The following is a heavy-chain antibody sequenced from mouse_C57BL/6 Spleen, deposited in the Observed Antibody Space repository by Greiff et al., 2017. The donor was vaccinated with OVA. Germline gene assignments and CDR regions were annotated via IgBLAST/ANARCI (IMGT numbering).Heavy chain of an antibody. Sequence: VQLQQSGAELVKPGASVKLSCTASGFNFKDYYMHWVKQRPEQGLEWIGRIYPEDGATNYAPKFKGKATLTADTSSNTAYLQLSSLTSEDTAVYYCARGGTGYFDYWGQGTTLTVSS. J-gene: IGHJ2*01. CDR3: ARGGTGYFDY. V-gene: IGHV14-2*01. CDR2: IYPEDGAT. D-gene: IGHD4-1*01. CDR1: GFNFKDYY.